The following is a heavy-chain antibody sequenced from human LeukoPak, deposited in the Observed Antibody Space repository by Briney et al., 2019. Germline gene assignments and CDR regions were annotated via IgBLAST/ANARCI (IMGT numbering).Heavy chain of an antibody. V-gene: IGHV3-11*01. CDR1: GFTFSDYY. J-gene: IGHJ4*02. D-gene: IGHD6-19*01. CDR3: ARVDYSSGWYYFDY. CDR2: ISSSGSTI. Sequence: GGSLRLSCAASGFTFSDYYMSWIRRAPGKGLEWVSYISSSGSTIYYADSVKGRFTISRDNAKNSLYLQMNSLRAEDTAVYYCARVDYSSGWYYFDYWGQGTLVTVSS.